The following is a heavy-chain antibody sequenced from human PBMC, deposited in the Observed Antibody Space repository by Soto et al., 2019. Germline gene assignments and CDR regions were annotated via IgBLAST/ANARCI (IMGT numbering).Heavy chain of an antibody. J-gene: IGHJ5*02. V-gene: IGHV1-69*12. Sequence: QVQLVQSGAEVKKPGSSVKVSCKASGGTFSSYAISWVRQAPGQGLEWMGGIIPIFGTANYAQKFQGRVTITADESTSTAYMELSSLRSENTAVYYCARGSEGPAMVVFPWFDPWGQGTLVTVSS. CDR3: ARGSEGPAMVVFPWFDP. CDR1: GGTFSSYA. CDR2: IIPIFGTA. D-gene: IGHD5-18*01.